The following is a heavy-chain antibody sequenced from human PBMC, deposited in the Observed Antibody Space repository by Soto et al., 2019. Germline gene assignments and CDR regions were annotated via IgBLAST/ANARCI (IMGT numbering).Heavy chain of an antibody. D-gene: IGHD2-21*02. CDR2: ISGSNNNI. V-gene: IGHV3-48*03. CDR1: GFTLRNYE. Sequence: SCSASGFTLRNYEMNWVRQAPGKGLEWISKISGSNNNIYYADSVRGRFTISRDDAKNSLYLQMNSLRAEDTAIYYCASERLCGADCYFFDNWGQGTQVTSPQ. J-gene: IGHJ4*02. CDR3: ASERLCGADCYFFDN.